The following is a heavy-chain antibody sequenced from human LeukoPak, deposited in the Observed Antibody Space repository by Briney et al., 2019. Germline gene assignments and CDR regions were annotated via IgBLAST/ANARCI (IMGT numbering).Heavy chain of an antibody. V-gene: IGHV4-59*08. D-gene: IGHD6-13*01. CDR2: IYYSGST. CDR3: ARTPRIYSSSWYDY. J-gene: IGHJ4*02. CDR1: GGSISSYY. Sequence: PSETLSLTCTVSGGSISSYYWSWIRQPPGKGLEWIGYIYYSGSTNYNPSLKSRVTISVDTSKNQFSLKLSSVTAADTAVYYCARTPRIYSSSWYDYWGQGTLVTVSS.